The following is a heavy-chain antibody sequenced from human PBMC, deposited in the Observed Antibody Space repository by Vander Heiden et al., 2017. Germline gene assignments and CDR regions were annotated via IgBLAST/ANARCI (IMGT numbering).Heavy chain of an antibody. Sequence: QVQLQQWGAGLLKPSETLSLTCAVYGGSFSGYYWSWIRQPPGKGLEWIGEINHSGSTNYNPSLKSRVTISVDTSKNQFSLKLSSVTAADTAVYYCARSPRLRGRYSYYYGMDVWGQGTTVTVSS. J-gene: IGHJ6*02. D-gene: IGHD3-16*01. CDR1: GGSFSGYY. V-gene: IGHV4-34*01. CDR3: ARSPRLRGRYSYYYGMDV. CDR2: INHSGST.